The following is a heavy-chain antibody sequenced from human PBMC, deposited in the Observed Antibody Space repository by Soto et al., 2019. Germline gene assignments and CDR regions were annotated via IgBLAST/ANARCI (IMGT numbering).Heavy chain of an antibody. D-gene: IGHD3-16*01. CDR1: GYSFSGYW. Sequence: DSLSISWKGSGYSFSGYWSGLVRQMPGKGLEWMGIIYPGDSDTIYSPSFQGQVTISADKSISTAYLQWSSLKASDTAMYYCARILGGGPRDKDFDYWGQGTLVTVSS. V-gene: IGHV5-51*01. CDR3: ARILGGGPRDKDFDY. J-gene: IGHJ4*02. CDR2: IYPGDSDT.